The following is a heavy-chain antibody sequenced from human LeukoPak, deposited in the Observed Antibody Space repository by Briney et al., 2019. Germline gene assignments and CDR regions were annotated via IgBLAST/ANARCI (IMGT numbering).Heavy chain of an antibody. D-gene: IGHD3-22*01. V-gene: IGHV3-53*01. CDR2: MYGGGAT. CDR3: ARLAAGYWYFDL. CDR1: GFIVSSNH. J-gene: IGHJ2*01. Sequence: GGSLRLSCTASGFIVSSNHMSWVRQAPGKGLEWVSLMYGGGATSYAESVKGRFTLSRDNSKNTLFFEMNSLRAEDTAMYYCARLAAGYWYFDLWGRGTLVTVSS.